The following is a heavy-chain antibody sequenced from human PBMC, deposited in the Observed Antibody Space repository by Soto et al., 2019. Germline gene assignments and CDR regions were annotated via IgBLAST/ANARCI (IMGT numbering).Heavy chain of an antibody. CDR1: GFTFSSYA. D-gene: IGHD2-8*01. J-gene: IGHJ3*02. CDR3: ARGYCTNCVCYRGAFDI. Sequence: QVQLVESGGGVVQPGRSLRLSCAASGFTFSSYAMHWVRQAPGKGLEWVAVISYDGSNKYYADSVKGRFTISRDNSKNTLYLQMNSLRAEDTAVYYCARGYCTNCVCYRGAFDIWCQGTMVTVSS. CDR2: ISYDGSNK. V-gene: IGHV3-30-3*01.